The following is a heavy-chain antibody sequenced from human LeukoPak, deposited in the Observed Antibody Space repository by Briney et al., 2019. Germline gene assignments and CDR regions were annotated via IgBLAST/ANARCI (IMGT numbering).Heavy chain of an antibody. J-gene: IGHJ4*02. CDR1: ASTLTSYA. CDR3: AKDIQAARSPFFDY. D-gene: IGHD6-6*01. V-gene: IGHV3-23*01. CDR2: ISGSGGSK. Sequence: GRSMRPSCPASASTLTSYAISCASQPPRNWLEWDSSISGSGGSKYYADSVRGRFTIYRDNSKHTLYLQMNSVRAEDTAVYYCAKDIQAARSPFFDYWGQGTLVTVSS.